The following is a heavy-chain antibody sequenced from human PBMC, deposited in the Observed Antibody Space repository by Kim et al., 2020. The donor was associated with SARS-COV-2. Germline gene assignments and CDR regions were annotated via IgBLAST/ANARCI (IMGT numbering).Heavy chain of an antibody. Sequence: VKCRFTISRDNSKNTLYLQMNSLRAEDTAVYYCAKHKVGGDVRSLLWGMDVWGQGTTVTVSS. J-gene: IGHJ6*02. CDR3: AKHKVGGDVRSLLWGMDV. D-gene: IGHD3-10*01. V-gene: IGHV3-30*02.